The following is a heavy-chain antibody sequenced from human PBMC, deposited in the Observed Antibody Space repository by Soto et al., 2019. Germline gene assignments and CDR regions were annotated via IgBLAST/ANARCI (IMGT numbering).Heavy chain of an antibody. V-gene: IGHV3-30-3*01. CDR3: AREFSMGGDYVTLYYYYGMDV. D-gene: IGHD4-17*01. CDR2: ISYDGSNK. J-gene: IGHJ6*02. CDR1: GFTFSSYA. Sequence: GGSLRLSCAASGFTFSSYAMHWVRQAPGKGLEWVAVISYDGSNKYYADSVKGRFTISRDNSKNTLYLQMNSLRAEDTAVYYCAREFSMGGDYVTLYYYYGMDVWGQGTTVTVSS.